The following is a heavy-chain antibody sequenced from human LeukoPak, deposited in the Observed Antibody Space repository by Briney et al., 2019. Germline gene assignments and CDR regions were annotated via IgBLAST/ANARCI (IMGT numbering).Heavy chain of an antibody. CDR2: ISGSGGST. CDR1: GFTFSNYW. V-gene: IGHV3-23*01. J-gene: IGHJ3*02. CDR3: AKALLRYFDWLLFGDAFDI. D-gene: IGHD3-9*01. Sequence: GGSLRLSCAASGFTFSNYWMSWVRQAPGKGLEWVSAISGSGGSTYYADSVKGRFTISRDDSKNTLYLQMNSLRAEDTAVYYCAKALLRYFDWLLFGDAFDIWGQGTMVTVSS.